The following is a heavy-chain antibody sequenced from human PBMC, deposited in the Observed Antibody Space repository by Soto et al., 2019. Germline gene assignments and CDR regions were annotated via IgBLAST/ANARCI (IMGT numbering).Heavy chain of an antibody. Sequence: XETLSLPRIVSGGSLHSNRYFWGWVRQPPGKGLEWIGAICYSGRTYYNPSLRSRVTISVDTSKNQFSLKLRSVTAADPAVFYCARHYRSGSRKWFDSSGQGTLVTIPS. D-gene: IGHD6-19*01. CDR1: GGSLHSNRYF. CDR3: ARHYRSGSRKWFDS. V-gene: IGHV4-39*01. CDR2: ICYSGRT. J-gene: IGHJ5*01.